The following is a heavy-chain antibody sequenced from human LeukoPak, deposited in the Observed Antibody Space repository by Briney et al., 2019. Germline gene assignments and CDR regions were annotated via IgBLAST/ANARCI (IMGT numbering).Heavy chain of an antibody. CDR2: IYYSGST. Sequence: PSETLSLTCTVSGGSISSSSYYWGWIRQPPGKGLEWIGSIYYSGSTYYNPSLKSRVTISVDTSKNQFSLKLSSVTAADTAVYYCARHVPWFGELLTYYFDYWGQRTLVTVSS. J-gene: IGHJ4*02. CDR1: GGSISSSSYY. D-gene: IGHD3-10*01. CDR3: ARHVPWFGELLTYYFDY. V-gene: IGHV4-39*01.